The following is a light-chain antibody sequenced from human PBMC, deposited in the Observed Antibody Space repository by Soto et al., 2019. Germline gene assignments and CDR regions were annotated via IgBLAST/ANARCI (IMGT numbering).Light chain of an antibody. CDR1: QSIISW. CDR3: QQYNSYSQLI. Sequence: DIQMTQSPSTLSASVGDRVTITCRASQSIISWLAWYQQKPGKAPKLLFYDASSLKSGVPTRFSGSGSGTEFTLTISSLQPDDFATQCCQQYNSYSQLIFGGGTQVAIK. J-gene: IGKJ4*01. CDR2: DAS. V-gene: IGKV1-5*01.